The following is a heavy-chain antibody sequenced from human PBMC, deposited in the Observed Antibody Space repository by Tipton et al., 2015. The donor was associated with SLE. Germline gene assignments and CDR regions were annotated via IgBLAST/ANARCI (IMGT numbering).Heavy chain of an antibody. D-gene: IGHD2-15*01. CDR2: IHYSGVT. J-gene: IGHJ4*02. CDR1: GGSIIDYY. V-gene: IGHV4-59*12. CDR3: ARGDFAVVDY. Sequence: GLVKPSETLSLTCGVSGGSIIDYYWTWLRQPPGKGLEWIGYIHYSGVTNYNPSLKSRVTISVDTSKNQFSLELNSVTAADTAVYFCARGDFAVVDYWGQGTLVTVSS.